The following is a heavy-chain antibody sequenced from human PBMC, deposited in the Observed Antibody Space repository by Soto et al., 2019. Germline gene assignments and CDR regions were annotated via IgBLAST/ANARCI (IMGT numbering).Heavy chain of an antibody. J-gene: IGHJ4*02. Sequence: LGGSLRLSCAASGFTFSSYSMNWVRQAPGKGLEWVSSISSSSSYIYYADSVKGRFTISRDNAKNSLYLQMNSLRAEDTAVYYCARDQIAAATYWGQGTLVTVSS. D-gene: IGHD6-13*01. V-gene: IGHV3-21*01. CDR1: GFTFSSYS. CDR3: ARDQIAAATY. CDR2: ISSSSSYI.